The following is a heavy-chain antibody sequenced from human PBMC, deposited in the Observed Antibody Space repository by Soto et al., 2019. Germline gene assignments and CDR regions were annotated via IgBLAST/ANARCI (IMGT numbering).Heavy chain of an antibody. V-gene: IGHV3-74*01. J-gene: IGHJ3*01. CDR1: GFTFSYYW. CDR3: ARGDRGAFDL. D-gene: IGHD1-26*01. CDR2: IHSDGSST. Sequence: GSLRLSCAASGFTFSYYWMHWVRQAPGKGLVWVSRIHSDGSSTTYADFVKGRFIISRDNARNTVDLQMNSVRVEDTAVYYCARGDRGAFDLWGQGTVVTVSS.